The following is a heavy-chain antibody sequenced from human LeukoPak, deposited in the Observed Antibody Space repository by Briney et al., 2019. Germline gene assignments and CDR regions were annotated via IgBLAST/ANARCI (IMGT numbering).Heavy chain of an antibody. V-gene: IGHV4-39*07. CDR1: GGSISSSSYY. J-gene: IGHJ4*02. CDR2: IYYSGST. Sequence: SETLSLTCTVSGGSISSSSYYWGWIRQPPGKGLEWIGSIYYSGSTYYNPSLKSRVTISVDTSKNQFSLKLSSVTAADTAVYYCARGRPYDSSGYYYFDYWGQGTLVTVSS. CDR3: ARGRPYDSSGYYYFDY. D-gene: IGHD3-22*01.